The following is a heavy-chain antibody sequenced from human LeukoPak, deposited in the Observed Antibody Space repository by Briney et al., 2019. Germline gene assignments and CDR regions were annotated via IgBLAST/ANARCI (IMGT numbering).Heavy chain of an antibody. CDR3: ARDSVGDSSSWFDY. CDR2: IYSGGST. V-gene: IGHV3-53*01. Sequence: GGSLRLSCAASGFTVSSNYMSWVRQAPGKGLEWVSVIYSGGSTYYADSVKGRFTISRDNSKNTLYLQMNSLRAEDTAVYHCARDSVGDSSSWFDYWGQGTLVTVSS. CDR1: GFTVSSNY. D-gene: IGHD6-13*01. J-gene: IGHJ4*02.